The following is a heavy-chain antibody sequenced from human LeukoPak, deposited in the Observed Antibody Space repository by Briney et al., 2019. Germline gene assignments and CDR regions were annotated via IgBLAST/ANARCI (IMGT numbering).Heavy chain of an antibody. D-gene: IGHD5-12*01. CDR2: IKQDGSEK. CDR1: GFTFSSYW. J-gene: IGHJ4*02. V-gene: IGHV3-7*03. Sequence: GGSLRLSCAASGFTFSSYWMSWVRQAPGKGLEWVANIKQDGSEKYYVDSVKGRFTISRDNAKNSLYLQMNSLRAEDMALYYCAKGIVATIGLYFDYWGQGTLVTVSS. CDR3: AKGIVATIGLYFDY.